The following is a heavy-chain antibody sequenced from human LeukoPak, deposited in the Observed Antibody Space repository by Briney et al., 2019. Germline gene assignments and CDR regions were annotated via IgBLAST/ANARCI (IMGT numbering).Heavy chain of an antibody. CDR2: ISHSDST. V-gene: IGHV4-30-2*01. CDR1: GGSISSGSFS. J-gene: IGHJ5*02. D-gene: IGHD7-27*01. Sequence: PSETLSLTCAVSGGSISSGSFSWTWIRQPPGKDLEWIGYISHSDSTYYNPSLKSRVTISLDRSENQFSLRLSSVTAADTAVYYCARGFILTGKGWLDPWGQGTLVTVSS. CDR3: ARGFILTGKGWLDP.